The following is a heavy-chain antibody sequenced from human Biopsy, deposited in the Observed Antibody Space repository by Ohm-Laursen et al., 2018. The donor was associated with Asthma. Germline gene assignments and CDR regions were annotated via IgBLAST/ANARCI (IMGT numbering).Heavy chain of an antibody. D-gene: IGHD2-21*01. J-gene: IGHJ4*02. Sequence: GASVKVSCKASGYTFAGYNMYWVRQAPGQGLEWMGRISPNSGDTDFAQKFQGRVTLTRETSISTAYMELSGLRSDDTAVYFCARAGGSCCSGGGDCYPMFALWGQGTLVTVSS. CDR3: ARAGGSCCSGGGDCYPMFAL. CDR1: GYTFAGYN. V-gene: IGHV1-2*06. CDR2: ISPNSGDT.